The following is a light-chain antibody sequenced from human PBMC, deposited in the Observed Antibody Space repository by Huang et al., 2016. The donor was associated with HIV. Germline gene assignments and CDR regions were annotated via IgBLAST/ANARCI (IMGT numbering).Light chain of an antibody. CDR1: QRVSSNY. CDR2: GAS. CDR3: QHFRD. J-gene: IGKJ3*01. Sequence: EIVLTQSPGTLSLSPGERATLSCRARQRVSSNYLAWYQQKPGQAPRLLIYGASSRATGIPDRFSGSGSGTDFTLTISRLEPEDFAVYYCQHFRDFGPGTKVDIK. V-gene: IGKV3-20*01.